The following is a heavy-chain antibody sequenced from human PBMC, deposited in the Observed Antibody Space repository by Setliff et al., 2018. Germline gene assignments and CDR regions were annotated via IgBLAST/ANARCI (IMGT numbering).Heavy chain of an antibody. Sequence: PGGSLRLSCATSGFTFSGYGTHWVRQAPGKGLEWVAFIRYDGSNKYYADPVKGRFTISRDNAKNSLYLQMNSLRAEDTAVYYCARESWGGDYWGQGTLVTVSS. J-gene: IGHJ4*02. D-gene: IGHD3-16*01. CDR3: ARESWGGDY. CDR2: IRYDGSNK. CDR1: GFTFSGYG. V-gene: IGHV3-30*02.